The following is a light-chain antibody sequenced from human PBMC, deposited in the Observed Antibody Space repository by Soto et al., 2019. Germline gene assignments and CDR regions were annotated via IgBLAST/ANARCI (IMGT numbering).Light chain of an antibody. Sequence: QSVLTQPPSASGSPGQSVTISCTGTSSDVGGYNYVSWYQHQPGKAPKLIIYEVTKRPSGVPDRFSGSKSGNTASLTVSGLLAEDEADYYCYSYAGTNRFFGTGTKVTVL. V-gene: IGLV2-8*01. CDR2: EVT. CDR1: SSDVGGYNY. CDR3: YSYAGTNRF. J-gene: IGLJ1*01.